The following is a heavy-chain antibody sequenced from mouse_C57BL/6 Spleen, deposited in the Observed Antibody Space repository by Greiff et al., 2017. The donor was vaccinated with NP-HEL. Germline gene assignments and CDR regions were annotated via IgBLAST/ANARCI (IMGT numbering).Heavy chain of an antibody. Sequence: QVQLQQSGAELARPGASVKMSCKASGYTFTSYTMHWVKQRPGQGLEWIGYINPSSGYTKYNQKFKDKATLTADKSSSTAYMQLSSLTSEDSAVYYCARKAEGALYFDYWGQGTTLTVSS. CDR1: GYTFTSYT. V-gene: IGHV1-4*01. CDR2: INPSSGYT. CDR3: ARKAEGALYFDY. J-gene: IGHJ2*01.